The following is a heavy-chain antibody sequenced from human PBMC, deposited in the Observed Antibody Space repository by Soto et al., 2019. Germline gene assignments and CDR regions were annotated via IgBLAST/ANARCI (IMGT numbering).Heavy chain of an antibody. V-gene: IGHV4-59*01. J-gene: IGHJ4*02. Sequence: QVQLQESGPGLVRPSETLSLTCTVSGGSISAYYWGWVRQPPGKGLEWIGHIYYTGGTRYNPSLKSRVTISVDTSRIHFSLRLNSATAADTAVYYCARTLVTGYRDSWGQGTLVTVSS. D-gene: IGHD3-9*01. CDR1: GGSISAYY. CDR2: IYYTGGT. CDR3: ARTLVTGYRDS.